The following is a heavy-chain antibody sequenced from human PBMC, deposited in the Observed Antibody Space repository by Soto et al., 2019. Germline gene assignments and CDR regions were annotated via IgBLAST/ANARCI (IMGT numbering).Heavy chain of an antibody. V-gene: IGHV5-51*01. CDR3: ARVRLRSGWYDGENY. CDR1: GYSFTSYW. Sequence: GESLKISCKGSGYSFTSYWIGWVRQMPGKGLEWMGIIYPGDSDTRYSPSFQGQVTISADKSISTAYLQWSSLKASDTAMYYCARVRLRSGWYDGENYWGQGTLVTVSS. CDR2: IYPGDSDT. J-gene: IGHJ4*02. D-gene: IGHD6-19*01.